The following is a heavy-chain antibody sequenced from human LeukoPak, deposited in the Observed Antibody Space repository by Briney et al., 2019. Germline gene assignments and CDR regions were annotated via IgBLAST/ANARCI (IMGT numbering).Heavy chain of an antibody. Sequence: SETLSLTCAVYGGSFSGYYWSWIRQPPGKGLEWIGEINHSGSTNYNPSLKSRVTISVDTSKNQFSLKLSSVTAADTAVYYCARHMSYCNTFDYWGQGTLVTVSS. V-gene: IGHV4-34*01. J-gene: IGHJ4*02. D-gene: IGHD1-26*01. CDR1: GGSFSGYY. CDR3: ARHMSYCNTFDY. CDR2: INHSGST.